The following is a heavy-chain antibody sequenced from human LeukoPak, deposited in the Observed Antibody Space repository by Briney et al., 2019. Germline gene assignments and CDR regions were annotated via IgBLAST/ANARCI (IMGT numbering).Heavy chain of an antibody. CDR3: ARALTGEHFDY. Sequence: SETLSLTCTVSGGSISSYYWSWIRQPPGKGLEWIGYLYYSGSTNYNPSLKSRVTISVDTSKNQFSLKLSSVTAADTAVYYCARALTGEHFDYWGQGTLVTVSS. V-gene: IGHV4-59*12. D-gene: IGHD7-27*01. CDR2: LYYSGST. J-gene: IGHJ4*02. CDR1: GGSISSYY.